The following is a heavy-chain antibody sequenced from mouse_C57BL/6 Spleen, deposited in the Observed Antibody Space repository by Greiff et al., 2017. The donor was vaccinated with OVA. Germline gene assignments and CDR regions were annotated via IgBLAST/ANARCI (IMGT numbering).Heavy chain of an antibody. CDR1: GFTFSSYA. V-gene: IGHV5-4*01. Sequence: DVMLVESGGGLVKPGGSLKLSCAASGFTFSSYAMSWVRQTPEKRLEWVATISDGGSYTYYPDNVKGRFTISRDNAKNNLYLQMSHLKSEDTAMYYCARDHKFFPYFDYWGQGTTLTVSS. CDR3: ARDHKFFPYFDY. J-gene: IGHJ2*01. CDR2: ISDGGSYT.